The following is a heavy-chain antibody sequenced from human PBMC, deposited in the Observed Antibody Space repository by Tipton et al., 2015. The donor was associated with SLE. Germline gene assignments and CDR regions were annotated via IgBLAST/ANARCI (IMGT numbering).Heavy chain of an antibody. D-gene: IGHD1-14*01. V-gene: IGHV3-21*03. J-gene: IGHJ4*02. CDR3: ATESGKRGGEPVY. CDR1: RFTFSTYS. CDR2: ISTGSNYI. Sequence: SLRLSCAASRFTFSTYSMIWVRQAPGKGLEWVSSISTGSNYIFYADSVKGRFTISRGNAKNSLFLQMNSLRTEDTAVYYCATESGKRGGEPVYWGQGALVTFSS.